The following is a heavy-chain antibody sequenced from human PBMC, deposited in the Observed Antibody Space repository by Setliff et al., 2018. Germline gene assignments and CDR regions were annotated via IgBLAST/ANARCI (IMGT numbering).Heavy chain of an antibody. CDR3: TREAPRQGDYYMDV. Sequence: SLKISCAASGFTFSNCWMQWVRQAPGKGPVWVSRITNDGSSTIYADSVKGRFTISRDNAKNTLYLQMNSLRAEDTAVYYCTREAPRQGDYYMDVWGKGTTVTVSS. CDR1: GFTFSNCW. J-gene: IGHJ6*03. CDR2: ITNDGSST. V-gene: IGHV3-74*01.